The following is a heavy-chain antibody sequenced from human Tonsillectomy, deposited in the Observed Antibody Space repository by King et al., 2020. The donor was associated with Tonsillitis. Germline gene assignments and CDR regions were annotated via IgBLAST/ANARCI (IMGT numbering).Heavy chain of an antibody. J-gene: IGHJ5*02. D-gene: IGHD1-26*01. CDR3: ARGVGATENWFDP. V-gene: IGHV1-2*02. CDR2: INPPSGGT. CDR1: GYTFTAYY. Sequence: QLVQSGAEVKKPGASVKVSCKASGYTFTAYYMHWVRQATGQGLEWMGWINPPSGGTNYAQNFQGRVTMTRDTSISTVYMELSSLTSDDTAVYYCARGVGATENWFDPWGQGTLVTVSS.